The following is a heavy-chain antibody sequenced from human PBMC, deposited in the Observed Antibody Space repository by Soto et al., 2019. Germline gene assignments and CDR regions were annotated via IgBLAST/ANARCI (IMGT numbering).Heavy chain of an antibody. CDR3: AKRNYYDYDAFDI. V-gene: IGHV3-23*01. Sequence: PGGSLRLSCTASGFTFSNYAMSWVRQAPGKGLEWVSAITANDFSTYYADSVKGRFTISRDNSKNTLYLQMNSLRAEDTAIYYCAKRNYYDYDAFDIWGQGTMVTVSS. CDR2: ITANDFST. J-gene: IGHJ3*02. CDR1: GFTFSNYA. D-gene: IGHD3-22*01.